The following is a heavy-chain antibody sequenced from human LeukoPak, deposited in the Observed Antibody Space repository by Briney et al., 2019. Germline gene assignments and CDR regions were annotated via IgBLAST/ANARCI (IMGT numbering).Heavy chain of an antibody. CDR1: GYSFTSYW. J-gene: IGHJ3*02. V-gene: IGHV5-51*01. CDR2: IYPGDSDT. CDR3: ARHSIDGYNQHDAFDI. D-gene: IGHD5-24*01. Sequence: GESLKIFCKGSGYSFTSYWIGWVRQMPGKGLEWMGIIYPGDSDTRYSPSFQGQVTISADKSISTAYLQWSSLKASDTAMYYCARHSIDGYNQHDAFDIWGPVTMVTVSS.